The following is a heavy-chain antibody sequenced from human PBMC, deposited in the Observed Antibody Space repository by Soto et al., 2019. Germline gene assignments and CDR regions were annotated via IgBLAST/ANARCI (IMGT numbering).Heavy chain of an antibody. D-gene: IGHD2-2*01. CDR2: IYTAGGT. Sequence: GGGLIQPGGSLRLSCAASGFTVSNTYMTWVRQPPGKGLECVSVIYTAGGTNYADSVKGRFIISRDNSKNTLYLQMNSLRAEDTAVYYCARALPVAKGGFDPWGQGTLVTVSS. CDR3: ARALPVAKGGFDP. CDR1: GFTVSNTY. J-gene: IGHJ5*02. V-gene: IGHV3-53*01.